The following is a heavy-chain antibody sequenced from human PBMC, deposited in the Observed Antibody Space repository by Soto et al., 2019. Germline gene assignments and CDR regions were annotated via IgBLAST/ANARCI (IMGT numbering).Heavy chain of an antibody. J-gene: IGHJ6*02. CDR1: GYTFTSYG. D-gene: IGHD3-10*01. CDR3: AREGLWFEELTTLYGMDV. CDR2: ISAYNGNT. V-gene: IGHV1-18*01. Sequence: QVQLVQSGAEVKKPGASVKVSCKASGYTFTSYGISWVRQAPGQGLERMGRISAYNGNTNYAQKLQGRVTMTTDTSTSTAYMELRSLRSDDTAVYYCAREGLWFEELTTLYGMDVWGQGTTVTVSS.